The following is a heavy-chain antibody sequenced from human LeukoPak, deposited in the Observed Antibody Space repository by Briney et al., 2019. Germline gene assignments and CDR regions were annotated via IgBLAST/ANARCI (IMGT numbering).Heavy chain of an antibody. D-gene: IGHD5-12*01. V-gene: IGHV3-53*01. J-gene: IGHJ4*02. CDR3: ARDSRGYSGFEPLDY. CDR1: GFTVSSNA. CDR2: IFGSGMT. Sequence: GGSLRLSCAASGFTVSSNAMSWVRQAPGKGLEWVSVIFGSGMTDYANSMKGRFTISRDNAKNTLYLQMNSLRAEDTAVYYCARDSRGYSGFEPLDYWGQGTLVTVSS.